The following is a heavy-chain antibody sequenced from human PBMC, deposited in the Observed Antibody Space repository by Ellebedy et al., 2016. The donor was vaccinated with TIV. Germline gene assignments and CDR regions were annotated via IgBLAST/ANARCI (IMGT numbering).Heavy chain of an antibody. D-gene: IGHD3-10*01. Sequence: GESLKISXKGSGYSFTSYWIGWVRQMPGKGLEWMGIIYPGDSDTRYSPSFQGQVTISADKSISTAYLQWSSLKASDTAMYYCARLDGQWFGELSPFGGMDVWGQGTTVTVSS. CDR1: GYSFTSYW. V-gene: IGHV5-51*01. CDR2: IYPGDSDT. J-gene: IGHJ6*02. CDR3: ARLDGQWFGELSPFGGMDV.